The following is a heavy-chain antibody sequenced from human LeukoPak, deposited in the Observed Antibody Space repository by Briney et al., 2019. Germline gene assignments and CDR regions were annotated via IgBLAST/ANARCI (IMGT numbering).Heavy chain of an antibody. D-gene: IGHD1/OR15-1a*01. V-gene: IGHV5-51*01. CDR1: GYSFTSYW. CDR3: ARLRGRQTTDAFDI. CDR2: IYPGDSDT. J-gene: IGHJ3*02. Sequence: GESLKIPCKGSGYSFTSYWIGWVRQMPGKGLEWMGIIYPGDSDTRYSPSFQGQVTISADKSISTAYLQWSSLTASDTTMYYCARLRGRQTTDAFDIWGQGTIVTVSS.